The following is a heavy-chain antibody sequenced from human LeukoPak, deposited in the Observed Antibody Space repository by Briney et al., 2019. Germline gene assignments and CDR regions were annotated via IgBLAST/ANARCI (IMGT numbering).Heavy chain of an antibody. CDR1: GGSLSTHH. CDR3: ARGYDSSAYYPFNY. V-gene: IGHV4-59*11. J-gene: IGHJ4*02. CDR2: ISDSGST. D-gene: IGHD3-22*01. Sequence: SSETLSLTCVVSGGSLSTHHWSWIRQSPGRGLEWIGYISDSGSTNYNPSLKSRVTISVDTSKNQFSLMLSSVTAADTAAYYCARGYDSSAYYPFNYWGQGTLVTVSS.